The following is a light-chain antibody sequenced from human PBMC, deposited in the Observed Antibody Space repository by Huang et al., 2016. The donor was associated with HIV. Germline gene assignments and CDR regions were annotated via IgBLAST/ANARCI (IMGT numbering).Light chain of an antibody. CDR1: QSLLFSNGYNY. V-gene: IGKV2-28*01. J-gene: IGKJ3*01. Sequence: DIVMTQSPLSLPVTTGEPASISCRSSQSLLFSNGYNYLDWYLQKPEQSPQLLIYFASKLASGVPNRYNSSGSGTYFTLKISRVEAEDVGIYYCMQSVQTPPSCGPETEVDIK. CDR3: MQSVQTPPS. CDR2: FAS.